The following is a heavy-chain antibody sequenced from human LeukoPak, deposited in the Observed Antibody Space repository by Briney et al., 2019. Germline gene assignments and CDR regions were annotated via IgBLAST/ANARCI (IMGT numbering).Heavy chain of an antibody. J-gene: IGHJ4*02. CDR2: IYHSGST. CDR3: ARMTYYYDSSGSN. CDR1: GYSISNGYY. Sequence: SETLSLTCTVSGYSISNGYYWGCIRQPPGKGLEWIGSIYHSGSTHYNPSLKSRVTISVDTSKNQFSLKLSSVTAADTAVYYCARMTYYYDSSGSNWGQGTLVTVSS. D-gene: IGHD3-22*01. V-gene: IGHV4-38-2*02.